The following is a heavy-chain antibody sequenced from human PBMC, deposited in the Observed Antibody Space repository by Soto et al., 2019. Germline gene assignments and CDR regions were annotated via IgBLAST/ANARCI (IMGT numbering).Heavy chain of an antibody. CDR3: ARGYSYGLYFDY. J-gene: IGHJ4*02. Sequence: PSETLSLTCTVSGGSISSYYWSWIRQPPGKGLEWIGYIYYSGSTNYNPSLKSRVTISVDTSKNQFSLKLSSVTAADTAVYYCARGYSYGLYFDYWGQGTLVTVS. CDR1: GGSISSYY. V-gene: IGHV4-59*01. CDR2: IYYSGST. D-gene: IGHD5-18*01.